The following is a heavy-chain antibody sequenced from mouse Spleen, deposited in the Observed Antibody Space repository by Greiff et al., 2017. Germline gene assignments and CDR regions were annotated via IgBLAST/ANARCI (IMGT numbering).Heavy chain of an antibody. Sequence: VQGVESGAELVRPGTSVKVSCKASGYAFTNYLIEWVKQKPGQGLEWIGVINPGSGGTTYNEKFKGKATLTADKSSSTAYMQLSSLTSEDSAVYFCARFGDSNYGFAYWGQGTLVTVSA. J-gene: IGHJ3*01. CDR3: ARFGDSNYGFAY. CDR2: INPGSGGT. CDR1: GYAFTNYL. V-gene: IGHV1-54*01. D-gene: IGHD2-5*01.